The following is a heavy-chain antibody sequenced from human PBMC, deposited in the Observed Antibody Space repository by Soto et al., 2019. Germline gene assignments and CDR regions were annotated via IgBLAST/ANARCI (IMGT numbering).Heavy chain of an antibody. Sequence: PVGSLRLSCAASGFIFRIYNMHWVRQIPGKGLEWVSGIGPAGDPSYQGSVKGRFTISRENAKNSLYLQLNNLRPGDTAVYFCVSTSGYYKFFDLWGQGTRVT. J-gene: IGHJ5*02. CDR1: GFIFRIYN. D-gene: IGHD3-22*01. V-gene: IGHV3-13*05. CDR3: VSTSGYYKFFDL. CDR2: IGPAGDP.